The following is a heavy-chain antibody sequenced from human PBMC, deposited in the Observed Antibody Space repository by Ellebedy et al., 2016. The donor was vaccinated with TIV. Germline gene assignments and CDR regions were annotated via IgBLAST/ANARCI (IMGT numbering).Heavy chain of an antibody. J-gene: IGHJ4*02. CDR3: TTVYRYNYDSV. V-gene: IGHV3-15*01. CDR2: IKSKTDGGAA. Sequence: GESLKISCAASGFTFSNAWTNWLRHAPGKGLEWVGRIKSKTDGGAADYAAPVKGRFTISRDDSKNTLYLQMNSLKTEDTAVYFCTTVYRYNYDSVWGQGTLVTVSS. D-gene: IGHD5-18*01. CDR1: GFTFSNAW.